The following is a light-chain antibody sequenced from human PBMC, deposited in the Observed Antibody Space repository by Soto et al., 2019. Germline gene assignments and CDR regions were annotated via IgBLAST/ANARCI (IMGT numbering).Light chain of an antibody. CDR2: TSG. CDR3: QQTYNTPYT. Sequence: IHMTQSPSSLYASVGDRVTITCRASQRITTYLNWYQQKPGEAPKLLISTSGTLQRGVPSRFIGSGSGTDFTLTITGLQRADFATYFCQQTYNTPYTFGQGTKLEIK. V-gene: IGKV1-39*01. CDR1: QRITTY. J-gene: IGKJ2*01.